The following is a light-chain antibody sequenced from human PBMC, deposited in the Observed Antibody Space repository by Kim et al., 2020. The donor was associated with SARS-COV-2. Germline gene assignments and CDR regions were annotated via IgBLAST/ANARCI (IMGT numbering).Light chain of an antibody. CDR2: EDS. V-gene: IGLV6-57*03. CDR3: QSYDVGFRV. Sequence: GKTVTIAGTRSSGDIAGNYVQWYQQRPGSAPTILIYEDSQRSSGVPDRFSGSIDSSSNSASLTISGLQMEDEADYYCQSYDVGFRVFGGGTQLTVL. CDR1: SGDIAGNY. J-gene: IGLJ7*01.